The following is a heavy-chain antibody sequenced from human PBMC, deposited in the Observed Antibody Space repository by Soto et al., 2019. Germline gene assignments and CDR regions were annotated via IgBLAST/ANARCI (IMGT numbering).Heavy chain of an antibody. Sequence: SETLSLTCAVSGGSISSSNWWTWVRLPPEKGLEWIGEIYHSGSINYNPSLNSRVAISVDKSKNQFSLKLSSVTAADTAVYYCARAVPGGYGYNFDSWSQGTLVTVSS. J-gene: IGHJ4*02. CDR2: IYHSGSI. CDR3: ARAVPGGYGYNFDS. CDR1: GGSISSSNW. V-gene: IGHV4-4*02. D-gene: IGHD5-18*01.